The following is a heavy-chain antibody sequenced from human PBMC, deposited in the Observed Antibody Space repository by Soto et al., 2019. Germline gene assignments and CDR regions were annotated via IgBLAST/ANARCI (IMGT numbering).Heavy chain of an antibody. V-gene: IGHV1-2*02. CDR2: IHPNSGDT. D-gene: IGHD1-1*01. CDR3: VGDSSTQAWKWFDP. CDR1: GYTFTGYY. J-gene: IGHJ5*02. Sequence: QAQLVQSGAEVKEPGASMKVSCKASGYTFTGYYINWVRQAPGQGPEYMGWIHPNSGDTKHVEQFQDRVIMTRDTSINTAYLELRRLTSDDTAVYYCVGDSSTQAWKWFDPWGHGTLVTVSS.